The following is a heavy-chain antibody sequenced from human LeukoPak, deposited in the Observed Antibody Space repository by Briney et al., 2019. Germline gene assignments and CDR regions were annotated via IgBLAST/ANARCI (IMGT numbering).Heavy chain of an antibody. V-gene: IGHV1-2*02. Sequence: ASVKVSCKASGYTFTGYYMHWVRQAPGQGLEWMGWINPNSGGTNYAQKFQGRVTMTRDTSISTAYMELSRLRSDDTAVYYCARTRGLGSGSYYPFDYWGQGTLVTVSS. D-gene: IGHD3-10*01. CDR1: GYTFTGYY. J-gene: IGHJ4*02. CDR3: ARTRGLGSGSYYPFDY. CDR2: INPNSGGT.